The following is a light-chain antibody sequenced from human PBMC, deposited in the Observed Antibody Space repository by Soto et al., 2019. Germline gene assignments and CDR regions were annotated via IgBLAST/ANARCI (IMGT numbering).Light chain of an antibody. CDR2: KAS. CDR1: QTISSW. Sequence: DIQMTQSPSTLSGSVGDRVTITCRASQTISSWLAWYRQKPGKAPKLLIYKASTLKSGVPSRFSGSGSGTELTLTISSLQPDDFATYYCQHYNSYSEAFGQGTKVELK. V-gene: IGKV1-5*03. CDR3: QHYNSYSEA. J-gene: IGKJ1*01.